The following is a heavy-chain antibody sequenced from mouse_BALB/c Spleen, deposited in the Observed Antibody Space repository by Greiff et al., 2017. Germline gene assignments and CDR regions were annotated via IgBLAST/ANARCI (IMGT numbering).Heavy chain of an antibody. V-gene: IGHV1-69*02. Sequence: VQLQQPGAELVKPGASVKLSCKASGYTFTSYWMNWVKQRPGRGLEWIGRIDPSDSETHYNQKFKDKATLTVDKSSSTAYIQLSSLTSEDSAVYFCASEGGSKNDWYFDVWGAGTTVTVSS. CDR2: IDPSDSET. J-gene: IGHJ1*01. CDR1: GYTFTSYW. D-gene: IGHD1-1*01. CDR3: ASEGGSKNDWYFDV.